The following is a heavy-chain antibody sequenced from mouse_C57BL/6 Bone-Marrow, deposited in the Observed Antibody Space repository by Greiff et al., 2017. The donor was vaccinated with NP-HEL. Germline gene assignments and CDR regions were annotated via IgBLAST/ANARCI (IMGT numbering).Heavy chain of an antibody. CDR1: GYTFTSYT. J-gene: IGHJ4*01. CDR3: AGFYDGYAMDY. V-gene: IGHV1-4*01. Sequence: QVQLQQSGAELAGPGASVKMSCKASGYTFTSYTMHWVKQRPGQGLEWIGYINPSSGYTKYNQKFKDKATLTADKSSSTAYMQLSSLTSEDSAVYYCAGFYDGYAMDYWGQGTSVTVSS. D-gene: IGHD2-3*01. CDR2: INPSSGYT.